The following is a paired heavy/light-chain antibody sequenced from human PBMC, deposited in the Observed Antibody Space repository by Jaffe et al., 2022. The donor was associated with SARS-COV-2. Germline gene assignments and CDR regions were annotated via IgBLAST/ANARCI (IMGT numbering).Heavy chain of an antibody. V-gene: IGHV4-39*01. Sequence: QLHLQESGPGLTKPSETLSLTCTVSGGSISSSTYYWGWIRQPPGRELEWIGTVYYSGSTYYNPSLESRVTISVDTSNNQFSLKLTSVTAADTAVYYCARHGSESGSYYWFDPWGQGTLVTVSS. CDR1: GGSISSSTYY. J-gene: IGHJ5*02. D-gene: IGHD1-26*01. CDR3: ARHGSESGSYYWFDP. CDR2: VYYSGST.
Light chain of an antibody. J-gene: IGLJ2*01. CDR3: CSYAGNSILL. CDR1: TSDIGSYNL. V-gene: IGLV2-23*01. CDR2: EGS. Sequence: QSALTQPASVSGSPGQSILVSCGGTTSDIGSYNLVSWYQQHPGKAPKLMIYEGSKRPSGVSNRFSGSKSGNTAFLTISGLQAEDEAEYFCCSYAGNSILLFGGGTKLTVL.